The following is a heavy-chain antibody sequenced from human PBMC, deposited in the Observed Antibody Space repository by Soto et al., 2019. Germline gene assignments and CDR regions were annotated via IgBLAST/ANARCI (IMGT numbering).Heavy chain of an antibody. J-gene: IGHJ1*01. CDR2: IYYSGST. CDR3: ARGSYYYDSRGYYPY. Sequence: SETLSLTCTVSGGSISSGDYYWSWIRQPPGKGLEWIGNIYYSGSTYYNPSLKSRVTISIDTSKNQFSLKLSSVTAADTAVYYCARGSYYYDSRGYYPYWGQGTLVTVSS. D-gene: IGHD3-22*01. V-gene: IGHV4-30-4*01. CDR1: GGSISSGDYY.